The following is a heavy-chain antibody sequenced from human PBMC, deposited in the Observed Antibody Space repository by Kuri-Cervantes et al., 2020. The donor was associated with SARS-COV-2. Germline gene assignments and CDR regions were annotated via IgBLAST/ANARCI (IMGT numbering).Heavy chain of an antibody. CDR1: GYSFTTYW. J-gene: IGHJ6*03. CDR3: ARRAYGEQVDYYYMDV. Sequence: GESLKISCKGSGYSFTTYWIGGVRQMPGKGLEWMGIIYPGDSDTRYSPSFQDQITISAKKYISTAFLQWSSLKASDTAIYYCARRAYGEQVDYYYMDVWGKGTTVTVSS. D-gene: IGHD4-17*01. CDR2: IYPGDSDT. V-gene: IGHV5-51*01.